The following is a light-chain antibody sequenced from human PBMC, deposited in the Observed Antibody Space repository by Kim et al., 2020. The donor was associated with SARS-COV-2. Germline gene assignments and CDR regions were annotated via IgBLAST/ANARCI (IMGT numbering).Light chain of an antibody. CDR3: QQYNSGWT. Sequence: DIQMTQSPSTLSASVGDRVTITCRASQSISSWLAWYQQKPGKAPKLLIYKASSLESGVPSRFSGSGSGTEFTLTISSLQPDDFATYSCQQYNSGWTFGQGTKVDIK. CDR1: QSISSW. V-gene: IGKV1-5*03. J-gene: IGKJ1*01. CDR2: KAS.